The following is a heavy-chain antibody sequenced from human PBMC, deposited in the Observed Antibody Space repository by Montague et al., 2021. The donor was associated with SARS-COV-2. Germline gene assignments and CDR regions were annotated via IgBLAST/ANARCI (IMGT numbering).Heavy chain of an antibody. J-gene: IGHJ6*02. CDR3: ARHVGMERATYGMDV. D-gene: IGHD3-3*01. CDR2: VTGSGGAT. Sequence: SLRLSCAASGFTFSTYAMSWVRQAPGKGLEWVSSVTGSGGATYYADSVKGRFTISRDNSKNTVFLHMNSLRAEDTAVYYCARHVGMERATYGMDVWGQGTTVTVSS. V-gene: IGHV3-23*01. CDR1: GFTFSTYA.